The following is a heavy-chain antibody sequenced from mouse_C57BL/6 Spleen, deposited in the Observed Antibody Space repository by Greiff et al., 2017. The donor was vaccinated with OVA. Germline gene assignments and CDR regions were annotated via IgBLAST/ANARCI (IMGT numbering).Heavy chain of an antibody. D-gene: IGHD1-1*01. J-gene: IGHJ2*01. CDR2: INPNNGGT. Sequence: VQLQQSGPELVKPGASVKIPCKASGYTFTDYNMDWVKQSHGKSLEWIGDINPNNGGTIYNQKFKGKATLTVDKSSSTAYMELRSLTSEDTAVYYCARRSYYGSNYFDYWGQGTTLTVSS. CDR1: GYTFTDYN. V-gene: IGHV1-18*01. CDR3: ARRSYYGSNYFDY.